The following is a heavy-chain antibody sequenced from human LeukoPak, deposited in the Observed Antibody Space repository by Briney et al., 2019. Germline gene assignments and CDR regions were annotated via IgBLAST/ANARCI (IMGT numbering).Heavy chain of an antibody. Sequence: SETLSLTCAVYGGSFSCYYWSWIRQPPGKGLEWIGEINHSGSTNYNPSLKRRVTISVDTSKNQFSLKLSSVTAADTAVYYCAGDRYYYDSSGCYLRNWGQGPLVTVSS. CDR1: GGSFSCYY. J-gene: IGHJ4*02. V-gene: IGHV4-34*01. CDR2: INHSGST. CDR3: AGDRYYYDSSGCYLRN. D-gene: IGHD3-22*01.